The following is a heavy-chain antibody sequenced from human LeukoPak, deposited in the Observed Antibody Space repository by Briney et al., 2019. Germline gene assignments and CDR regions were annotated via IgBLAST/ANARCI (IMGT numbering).Heavy chain of an antibody. D-gene: IGHD4-17*01. CDR2: ISYDGTNK. CDR1: GFTFSSYA. V-gene: IGHV3-30*03. Sequence: QPGRSLRLSCAASGFTFSSYAMHWVRQAPGKGLEWVALISYDGTNKYYADSVKGRFTTSRDNSKNTLYPQMNSLRAEDTAVYYCARGHTAVTRHFDFWGQGTLVTVSS. CDR3: ARGHTAVTRHFDF. J-gene: IGHJ4*02.